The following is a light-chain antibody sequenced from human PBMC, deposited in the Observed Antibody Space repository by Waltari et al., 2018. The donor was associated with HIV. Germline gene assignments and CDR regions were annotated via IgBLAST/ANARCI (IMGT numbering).Light chain of an antibody. V-gene: IGLV2-14*03. J-gene: IGLJ2*01. CDR1: NSDIGTYNY. CDR2: EVN. Sequence: QSALTQPASVSGSPGQSLTLSCPGTNSDIGTYNYVSWYQQQSGKAPRLLISEVNNRPSGVSNRFAGSKAGNTASLSISGLQAEDEGKYYCSSYTATKILVFGGGTELAVL. CDR3: SSYTATKILV.